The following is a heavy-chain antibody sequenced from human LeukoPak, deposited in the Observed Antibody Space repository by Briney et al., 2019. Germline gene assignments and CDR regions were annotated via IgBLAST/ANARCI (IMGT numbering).Heavy chain of an antibody. CDR2: IIPIFGTA. V-gene: IGHV1-69*13. D-gene: IGHD1-14*01. CDR3: ARERAGNFDY. Sequence: ASVTVSCTASGGTFSSYAISWVRQAPGQGLEWMGGIIPIFGTANYAQKFQGRVTITADESTSTAYMELSSLRSEDTAVYYCARERAGNFDYWGQGTLVTVSS. CDR1: GGTFSSYA. J-gene: IGHJ4*02.